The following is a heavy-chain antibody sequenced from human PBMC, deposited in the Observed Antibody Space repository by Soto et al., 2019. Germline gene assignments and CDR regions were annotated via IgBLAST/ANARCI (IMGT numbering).Heavy chain of an antibody. J-gene: IGHJ4*02. CDR3: ARGEGYIFDF. Sequence: ASVKVSCKASGYSFTSYDINWVRQATGQGLEWMGWMNPNSGNTGYAQKFQGRVTMTRNTTISTAYMELSSLRSDDTAVYSCARGEGYIFDFWGQGTLVTVSS. CDR1: GYSFTSYD. V-gene: IGHV1-8*01. D-gene: IGHD5-12*01. CDR2: MNPNSGNT.